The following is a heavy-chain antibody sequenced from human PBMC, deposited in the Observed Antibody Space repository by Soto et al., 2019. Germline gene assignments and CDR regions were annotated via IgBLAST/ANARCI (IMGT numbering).Heavy chain of an antibody. CDR1: GGSINGYF. Sequence: QVQLQESGPGLVKPSETLSLTCTVSGGSINGYFWSWTRQPAGKGLEWIGRIYTNGGTNYNPSLKSRVAMSTDASKNQFSLMLTSVTAADTAVYYCAREGTDYSGYYYGMDVWGQGSTVTVSS. J-gene: IGHJ6*02. CDR3: AREGTDYSGYYYGMDV. V-gene: IGHV4-4*07. D-gene: IGHD4-4*01. CDR2: IYTNGGT.